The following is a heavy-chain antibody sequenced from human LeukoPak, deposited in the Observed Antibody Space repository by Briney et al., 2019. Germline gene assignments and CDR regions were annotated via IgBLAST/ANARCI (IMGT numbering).Heavy chain of an antibody. V-gene: IGHV4-59*08. J-gene: IGHJ4*02. Sequence: SETLSLTCTVSGVSISSYYGSWVRQPPGKGLEWVGYIYYSGSTNYNPSLKSRVTISVDTSKNQFSLQLSSVTAADTAVYYCARRIVVVTAGYYFDYWGQGTLVTVSS. CDR1: GVSISSYY. CDR2: IYYSGST. CDR3: ARRIVVVTAGYYFDY. D-gene: IGHD2-21*02.